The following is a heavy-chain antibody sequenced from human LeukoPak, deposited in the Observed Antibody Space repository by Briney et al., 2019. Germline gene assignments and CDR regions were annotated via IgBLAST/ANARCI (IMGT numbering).Heavy chain of an antibody. V-gene: IGHV1-2*02. Sequence: ASVKVSCKASGYTFTGYYMHWVRHAPGQGLELMGWINPNSVGTNYAQKFHGRVTMTRDTSISTAYMELSRLRSYDTAVYYCARDRGGYYDSSGYIVGYWGQGTLVTVSS. CDR2: INPNSVGT. J-gene: IGHJ4*02. CDR3: ARDRGGYYDSSGYIVGY. D-gene: IGHD3-22*01. CDR1: GYTFTGYY.